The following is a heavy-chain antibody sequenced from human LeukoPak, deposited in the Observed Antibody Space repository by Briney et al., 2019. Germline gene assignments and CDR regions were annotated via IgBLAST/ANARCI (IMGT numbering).Heavy chain of an antibody. CDR2: IDPNSGGT. D-gene: IGHD2-15*01. J-gene: IGHJ4*02. CDR1: GYTFTGYY. Sequence: SVTVSCKASGYTFTGYYMHWVRQAPGQGLEWMGRIDPNSGGTNYAQKFQGRVTMTTDTSISTAYMELSRLRSDDTAVYYCARDLLVAAESSFDYWGQGTLVTVSS. CDR3: ARDLLVAAESSFDY. V-gene: IGHV1-2*06.